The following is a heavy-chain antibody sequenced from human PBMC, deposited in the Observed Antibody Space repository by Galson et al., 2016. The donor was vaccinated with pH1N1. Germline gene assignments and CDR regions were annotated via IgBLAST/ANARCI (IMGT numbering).Heavy chain of an antibody. D-gene: IGHD2-21*01. CDR2: IYPDDSDT. Sequence: QSGAEVKKPGESLKISCEVFGYKFTTYWIGWVRQMPGKGLEWMGIIYPDDSDTRYNPAFQGQVTIPVDKSINTAYLQWNSLKASDTAIYYCARGLLSGFDPWGQGTLVIVSS. CDR1: GYKFTTYW. V-gene: IGHV5-51*03. CDR3: ARGLLSGFDP. J-gene: IGHJ5*02.